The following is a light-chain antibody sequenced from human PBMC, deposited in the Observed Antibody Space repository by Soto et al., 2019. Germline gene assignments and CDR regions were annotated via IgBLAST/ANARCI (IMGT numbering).Light chain of an antibody. CDR3: VLYMGSGIWV. CDR1: SGSVSTSYY. V-gene: IGLV8-61*01. CDR2: STN. J-gene: IGLJ2*01. Sequence: QTVVTQEQSFSVSPGGTVTLTCGLSSGSVSTSYYPSWYQQTPGQAPRTLIYSTNTRSSGVPERFSGSILGNKAALTITGAQADDESDYYCVLYMGSGIWVFGGGTKLTVL.